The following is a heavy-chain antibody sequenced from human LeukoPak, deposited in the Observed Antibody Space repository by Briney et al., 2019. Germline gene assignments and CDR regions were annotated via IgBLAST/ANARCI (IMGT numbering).Heavy chain of an antibody. D-gene: IGHD3-3*02. CDR1: GGSISSYY. V-gene: IGHV4-59*01. CDR3: ARDSTDYYYYMDV. CDR2: IYYSGST. J-gene: IGHJ6*03. Sequence: SETLSLTCTVSGGSISSYYWIWIRQPPGKGLEWIGYIYYSGSTNYNPYLKSRVTISVDTSKNQFSLKLSSVTAADTAVYYCARDSTDYYYYMDVWGKGTTVTVSS.